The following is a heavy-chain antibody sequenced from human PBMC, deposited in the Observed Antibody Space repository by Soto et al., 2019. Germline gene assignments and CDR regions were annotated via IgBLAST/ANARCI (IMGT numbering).Heavy chain of an antibody. D-gene: IGHD3-10*01. CDR3: ARDRYSGTGNAWFYYIGMYF. V-gene: IGHV4-59*01. CDR1: GASITDYY. CDR2: ISYSGST. J-gene: IGHJ6*02. Sequence: QLQLQESGPGLLQPSETLPLICPVSGASITDYYWSWIRQSPVKGLEWIGYISYSGSTNYMPSLRSRVAMSVDTSRNKLSLKLSSVTAADSGVYYCARDRYSGTGNAWFYYIGMYFWGQGTTGTVSS.